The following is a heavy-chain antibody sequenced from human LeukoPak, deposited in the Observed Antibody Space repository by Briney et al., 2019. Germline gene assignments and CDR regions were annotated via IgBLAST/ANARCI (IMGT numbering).Heavy chain of an antibody. Sequence: GGSLRLSCAASGFTFSSYSMNWVRQAPGKGLEWVSCISSSSSYIYYADSVKGRFTISRDNAKNSLYLQMNSLRAEDTAVYYCARSDVLRYFDWVPPGSGYYYGMDVWGQGTTVTVSS. J-gene: IGHJ6*02. CDR3: ARSDVLRYFDWVPPGSGYYYGMDV. CDR1: GFTFSSYS. V-gene: IGHV3-21*01. D-gene: IGHD3-9*01. CDR2: ISSSSSYI.